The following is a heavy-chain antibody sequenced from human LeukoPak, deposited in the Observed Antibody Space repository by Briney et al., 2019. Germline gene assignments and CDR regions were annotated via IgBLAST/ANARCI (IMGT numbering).Heavy chain of an antibody. CDR2: IYPGGSDT. CDR1: GYSFTSYW. CDR3: ARLSDSSGYYYAWFDP. D-gene: IGHD3-22*01. Sequence: GESLKISCKGSGYSFTSYWIGWVRQMPGKGLEWMGIIYPGGSDTRYSPSFQGQVTISADKSISTAYLQWSSLKASDTAMYYCARLSDSSGYYYAWFDPWGQGTLVTVSS. V-gene: IGHV5-51*01. J-gene: IGHJ5*02.